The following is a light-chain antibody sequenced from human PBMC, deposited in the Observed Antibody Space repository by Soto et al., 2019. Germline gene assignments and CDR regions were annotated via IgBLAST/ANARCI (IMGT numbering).Light chain of an antibody. V-gene: IGKV3-20*01. CDR2: GAS. CDR3: QQYGSSPRG. J-gene: IGKJ1*01. Sequence: EIVLTQSPGTLSLSPGERATLSCRASQSVSSSYLAWYQQRPGQAPRLVIYGASYRATGIPDRFSGSGSGTDFTLTISRLEPEDFAVYYCQQYGSSPRGFGQGTKVEIK. CDR1: QSVSSSY.